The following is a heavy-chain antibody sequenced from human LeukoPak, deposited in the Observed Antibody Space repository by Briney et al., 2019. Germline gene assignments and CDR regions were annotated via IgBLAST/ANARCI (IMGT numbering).Heavy chain of an antibody. CDR1: VYTFTSYG. D-gene: IGHD3-22*01. CDR2: ISAYNGNT. V-gene: IGHV1-18*01. CDR3: ARDDDSSGYDPAGAFDI. J-gene: IGHJ3*02. Sequence: GASVTVSCKASVYTFTSYGISWVRQAPGQGLEWMGWISAYNGNTNYAQKLQGRVTMTTDTSTSTAYMELRSLRSDDTAVYYCARDDDSSGYDPAGAFDIWGQGKMVTVSS.